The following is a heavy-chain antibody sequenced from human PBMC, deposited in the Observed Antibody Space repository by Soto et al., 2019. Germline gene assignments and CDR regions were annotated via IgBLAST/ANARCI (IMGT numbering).Heavy chain of an antibody. CDR1: GYTFTGYY. Sequence: ASVKVSCKASGYTFTGYYMHWVRQAPGQGLEWMGWINPNSGGTNYAQKFQGWVTMTRDTSISTAYMELSRLRSDDTAVYYCARAVECSSTSCYGGDYYYGMDVWGQGTTVTVS. D-gene: IGHD2-2*01. CDR2: INPNSGGT. V-gene: IGHV1-2*04. J-gene: IGHJ6*02. CDR3: ARAVECSSTSCYGGDYYYGMDV.